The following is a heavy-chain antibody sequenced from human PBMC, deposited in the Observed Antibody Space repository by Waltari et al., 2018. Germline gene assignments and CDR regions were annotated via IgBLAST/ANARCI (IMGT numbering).Heavy chain of an antibody. CDR1: GCSISTRPFY. J-gene: IGHJ5*02. Sequence: QLQLQESGPGLVKPSETLSLTRTVSGCSISTRPFYWGGIRQSPGKGLEWIGSFYYSGRXDYNPTLESRVTISGDTSKNQFSLKLSSVTAADTAVYYCARHWKKSGYRFDPWGQGTLVTVSS. CDR2: FYYSGRX. CDR3: ARHWKKSGYRFDP. V-gene: IGHV4-39*01. D-gene: IGHD5-12*01.